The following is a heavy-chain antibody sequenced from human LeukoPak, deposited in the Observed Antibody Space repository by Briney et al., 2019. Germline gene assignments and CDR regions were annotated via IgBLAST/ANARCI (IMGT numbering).Heavy chain of an antibody. J-gene: IGHJ4*02. V-gene: IGHV1-18*04. D-gene: IGHD3-22*01. CDR1: GYTFTGYY. CDR2: INPNSGNT. CDR3: ARETYYYDSSGYKEFDY. Sequence: GASVKVSCKASGYTFTGYYMHWVRQAPGQGLEWMGWINPNSGNTNYAQKLQGRVTMTTDTSTSTAYMELRSLRSDDTAVYYCARETYYYDSSGYKEFDYWGQGTLVTVSS.